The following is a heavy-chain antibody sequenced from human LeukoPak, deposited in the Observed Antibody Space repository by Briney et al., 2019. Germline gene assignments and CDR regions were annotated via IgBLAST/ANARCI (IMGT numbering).Heavy chain of an antibody. CDR3: ARLGCSSASCYPGN. D-gene: IGHD2-2*01. J-gene: IGHJ4*02. CDR1: GGSISGSYYY. V-gene: IGHV4-39*01. CDR2: LYYSGWST. Sequence: PSETLSLTCTVSGGSISGSYYYWGWVRQPPGKGLEWIGSLYYSGWSTYYNPSLKSRVTISVDTSKNQFSLKLNSVTAADTAVYYCARLGCSSASCYPGNWGQGTLVTVSS.